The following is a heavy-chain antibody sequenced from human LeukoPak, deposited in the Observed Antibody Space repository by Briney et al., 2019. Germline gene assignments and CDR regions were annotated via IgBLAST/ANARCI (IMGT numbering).Heavy chain of an antibody. Sequence: GGSLRLSCAASGFTCSDHYKDRVHQATGKGLEWVGRTRNKANSYTTEYAASVKGRFTISRDDSKNSLYLQMNSLKTEDTAVYYCASALGYCSSTSCDYWGQGTLVTASS. CDR1: GFTCSDHY. V-gene: IGHV3-72*01. D-gene: IGHD2-2*01. J-gene: IGHJ4*02. CDR3: ASALGYCSSTSCDY. CDR2: TRNKANSYTT.